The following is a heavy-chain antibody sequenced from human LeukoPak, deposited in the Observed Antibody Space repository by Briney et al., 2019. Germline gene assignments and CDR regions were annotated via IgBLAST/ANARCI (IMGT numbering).Heavy chain of an antibody. CDR2: INGAGSIT. CDR3: ARLPTYYYDSSGYYYVDY. V-gene: IGHV3-74*01. Sequence: GGSLRLSCAASGFTFSSFWMHWVRQAPGEGLVWVSRINGAGSITTYADSVKGRFTISRDNAKNTLYLQMSSLRAEDTAVYYCARLPTYYYDSSGYYYVDYWGQGTLVTVSS. CDR1: GFTFSSFW. D-gene: IGHD3-22*01. J-gene: IGHJ4*02.